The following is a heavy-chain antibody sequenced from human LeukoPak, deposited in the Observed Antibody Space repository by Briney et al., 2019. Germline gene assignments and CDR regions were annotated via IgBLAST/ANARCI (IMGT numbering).Heavy chain of an antibody. J-gene: IGHJ4*02. V-gene: IGHV3-33*06. CDR2: IWYDGSNK. CDR3: AKADCSGGSCYYSDY. Sequence: GGSLRLSCAASGFTFSSYGMHWVRQAPGKGLEWVAVIWYDGSNKYYADSVKGRFTISRDNSKNTLYLQMNSLRAEDTAVYYCAKADCSGGSCYYSDYWGQGTLVTVS. CDR1: GFTFSSYG. D-gene: IGHD2-15*01.